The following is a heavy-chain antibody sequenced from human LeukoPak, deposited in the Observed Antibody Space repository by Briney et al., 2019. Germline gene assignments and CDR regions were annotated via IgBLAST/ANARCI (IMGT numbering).Heavy chain of an antibody. CDR2: INHSGST. Sequence: PSETLSLTCAVYGGSFSGYYWSWIRQPPGKGLEWIGEINHSGSTNYNPSLKSRVTISVDTSKNQFSLKLSSVTAADTAVYYCASFTVTTGRYNWFDPWGQGTLVTVSS. D-gene: IGHD4-17*01. CDR3: ASFTVTTGRYNWFDP. V-gene: IGHV4-34*01. J-gene: IGHJ5*02. CDR1: GGSFSGYY.